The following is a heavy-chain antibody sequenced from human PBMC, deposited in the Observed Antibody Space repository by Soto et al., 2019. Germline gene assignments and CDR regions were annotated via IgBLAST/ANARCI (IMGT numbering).Heavy chain of an antibody. Sequence: QVQLVQSGAEVKKPGSSVKVSCKASGGTFSSYTISWVRQAPGQGLEWMGRIIPILGIANYAQKFQGRVTITGDKSTSTAYMELSSLRSEDTAVYYCARVRCSSTRCYAGGGVFQHWGQGTLVTVSS. CDR3: ARVRCSSTRCYAGGGVFQH. V-gene: IGHV1-69*02. CDR2: IIPILGIA. D-gene: IGHD2-2*01. CDR1: GGTFSSYT. J-gene: IGHJ1*01.